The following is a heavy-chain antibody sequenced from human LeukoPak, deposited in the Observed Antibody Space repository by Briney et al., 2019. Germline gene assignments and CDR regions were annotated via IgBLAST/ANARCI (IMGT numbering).Heavy chain of an antibody. V-gene: IGHV4-59*01. Sequence: NPSETLSLTRSVSGGPISSYYWSWIRQPPGKGLEWIGNIYYSGSTNYNPSFKSRVTISVDTSKNQFSLKLSSVTAADTAVYYCARSYDSSGYYFDYWGQGTLVTVSS. CDR1: GGPISSYY. CDR3: ARSYDSSGYYFDY. D-gene: IGHD3-22*01. CDR2: IYYSGST. J-gene: IGHJ4*02.